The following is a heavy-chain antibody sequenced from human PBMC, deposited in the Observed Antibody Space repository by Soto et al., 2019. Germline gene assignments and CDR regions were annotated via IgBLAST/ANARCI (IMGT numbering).Heavy chain of an antibody. CDR1: GGTFGNFV. V-gene: IGHV1-69*01. CDR2: ITPVFGTP. D-gene: IGHD3-22*01. Sequence: QVVQSGAEVRRPGSSVKVSCKASGGTFGNFVINWVRQAPGQGLEWMGGITPVFGTPHYAQRFQGRVTITADESTETVYIEMRGLRVGYTAVYYCARERTVDTSGYCYNFDFWGQGTLVSVSA. J-gene: IGHJ4*02. CDR3: ARERTVDTSGYCYNFDF.